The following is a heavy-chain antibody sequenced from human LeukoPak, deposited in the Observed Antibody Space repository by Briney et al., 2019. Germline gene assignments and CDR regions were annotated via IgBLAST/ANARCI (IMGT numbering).Heavy chain of an antibody. J-gene: IGHJ4*02. CDR1: GFTFTSSA. D-gene: IGHD3-10*01. V-gene: IGHV1-58*01. CDR3: AAEIYYGSGSYSLYFDY. Sequence: ASVKVSCKASGFTFTSSAVQWVRQARGQRLEWIGWIVVGSGNTNYAQKFQERVTITRDMSTSTAYMELSSPRSEDTAVYYCAAEIYYGSGSYSLYFDYWGQGTPVTVSS. CDR2: IVVGSGNT.